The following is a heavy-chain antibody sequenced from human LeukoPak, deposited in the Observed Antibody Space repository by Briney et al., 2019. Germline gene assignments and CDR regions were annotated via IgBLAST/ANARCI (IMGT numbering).Heavy chain of an antibody. CDR3: ARVEIAVSLRFDY. Sequence: SETLSLTCTVSGGSISSSSYYWGWIRQPPGKGLEWIGSIYYSGSTYYNPSLKSRVTISVDTSKNQFSLKLSSVTAADTAVYYCARVEIAVSLRFDYWGQGTLVTVSS. J-gene: IGHJ4*02. V-gene: IGHV4-39*01. CDR2: IYYSGST. D-gene: IGHD2-15*01. CDR1: GGSISSSSYY.